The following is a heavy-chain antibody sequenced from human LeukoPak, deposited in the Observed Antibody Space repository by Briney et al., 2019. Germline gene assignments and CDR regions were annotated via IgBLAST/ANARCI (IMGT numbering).Heavy chain of an antibody. D-gene: IGHD3-22*01. CDR1: GYTFTSDG. Sequence: ASVKVSCKASGYTFTSDGISWVRQAPGQGLEWMGWISAYNGNTNYAQKLQGRVTMTTDTSTSTAYMELSRLRSDDTAVYYCARDLTMIGGGFDPWGQGTLVTVSS. CDR2: ISAYNGNT. V-gene: IGHV1-18*01. J-gene: IGHJ5*02. CDR3: ARDLTMIGGGFDP.